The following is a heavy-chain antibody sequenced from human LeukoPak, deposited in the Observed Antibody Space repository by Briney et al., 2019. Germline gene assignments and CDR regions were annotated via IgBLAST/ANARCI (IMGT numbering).Heavy chain of an antibody. J-gene: IGHJ4*02. D-gene: IGHD3-16*02. CDR2: IIPIFGTA. V-gene: IGHV1-69*13. CDR3: ARVEYDYVWGSYRHLGY. Sequence: SVKVSCKASGYTFTSYAISWVRQAPGQGLEWMGVIIPIFGTANYAQKFQGRVTITADESTSTAYMELSSLRSEDTAVYYCARVEYDYVWGSYRHLGYWGQGTLVTVSS. CDR1: GYTFTSYA.